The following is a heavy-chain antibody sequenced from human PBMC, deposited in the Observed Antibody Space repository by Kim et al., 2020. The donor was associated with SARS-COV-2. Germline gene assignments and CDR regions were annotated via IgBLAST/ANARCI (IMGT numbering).Heavy chain of an antibody. D-gene: IGHD3-10*01. CDR1: GFTFSSYD. J-gene: IGHJ6*02. CDR2: ISGSGGTT. CDR3: ANAKGYGSGIVSRNYYYYYGMGV. V-gene: IGHV3-23*01. Sequence: GGSLRLSCAASGFTFSSYDMSWVRQAPGKGLEWVSAISGSGGTTYYADSVKGRFTISRDNSKNTLYLQMNSLRAEDTAVYYCANAKGYGSGIVSRNYYYYYGMGVWGQGTTVTVSS.